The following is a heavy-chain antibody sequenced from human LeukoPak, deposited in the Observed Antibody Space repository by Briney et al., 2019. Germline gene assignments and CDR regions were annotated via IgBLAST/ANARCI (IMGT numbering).Heavy chain of an antibody. D-gene: IGHD3-3*01. J-gene: IGHJ4*02. CDR3: ATAPSRITLFGVVPYYFDY. CDR1: GFTFSDYY. Sequence: GGSLRLSCAASGFTFSDYYMSWIRQAPGKGLEWVSYISSSGSTIYYADSVKGRFTISRDNAKNSLYLQIYSLRAEDTALYYCATAPSRITLFGVVPYYFDYWGQGSLVTVSS. CDR2: ISSSGSTI. V-gene: IGHV3-11*01.